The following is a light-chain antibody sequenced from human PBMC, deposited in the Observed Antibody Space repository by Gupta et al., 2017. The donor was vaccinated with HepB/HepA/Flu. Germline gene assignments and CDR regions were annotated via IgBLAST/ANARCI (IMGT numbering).Light chain of an antibody. CDR3: QQRGSWPRT. Sequence: EIVLTQSPDTLSLSPREGAALSCRASRSVNNYLVWYQQKPGQPPRLLIYDSSNRATGIPARFSGRGSGTDFTLTISSLEPEDSAVYYCQQRGSWPRTFGRGTRLEI. CDR2: DSS. V-gene: IGKV3-11*01. J-gene: IGKJ1*01. CDR1: RSVNNY.